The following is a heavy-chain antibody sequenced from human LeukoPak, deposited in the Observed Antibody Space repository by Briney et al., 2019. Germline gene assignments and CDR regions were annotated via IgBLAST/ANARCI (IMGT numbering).Heavy chain of an antibody. CDR3: ARDNLGGSSWFSEGQSH. CDR1: GGSISSGGYY. V-gene: IGHV4-30-2*01. D-gene: IGHD6-13*01. CDR2: IYHSGST. Sequence: PSETLSLTCTVSGGSISSGGYYWSWIRQPPGKGLEWIGYIYHSGSTYYNPSLKSRVTISVDRSKNQFSLKLSSVTAADTAVYYCARDNLGGSSWFSEGQSHWGQGTLVTVSS. J-gene: IGHJ4*02.